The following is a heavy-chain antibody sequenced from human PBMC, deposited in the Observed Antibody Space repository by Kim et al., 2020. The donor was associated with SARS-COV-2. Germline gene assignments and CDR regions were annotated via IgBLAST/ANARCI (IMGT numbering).Heavy chain of an antibody. CDR3: AREWGSYYYDTKYFDY. CDR1: GFTFSSYA. D-gene: IGHD3-22*01. J-gene: IGHJ4*02. CDR2: ISYDGSNK. Sequence: GGSLRLSCAASGFTFSSYAMHWVRQAPGKGLEWVAVISYDGSNKYYADSVKGRFTISRDNSKNTLYLQMNSLRAEDTAVYYCAREWGSYYYDTKYFDYWGQGTLVTVSS. V-gene: IGHV3-30*04.